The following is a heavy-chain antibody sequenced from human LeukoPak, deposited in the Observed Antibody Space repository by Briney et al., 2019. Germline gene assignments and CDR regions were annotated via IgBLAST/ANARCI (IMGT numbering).Heavy chain of an antibody. Sequence: GGSLRLSCAASGFTFSSYSMNWVRQAPGKGLGWVSSISSSSSYIYYADSVKGRFAISRDNAKNSLYLQMNSLRAEDTAVYYCARASTSSVGLTNYWGQGTLATVP. D-gene: IGHD3-22*01. V-gene: IGHV3-21*01. CDR1: GFTFSSYS. J-gene: IGHJ4*02. CDR2: ISSSSSYI. CDR3: ARASTSSVGLTNY.